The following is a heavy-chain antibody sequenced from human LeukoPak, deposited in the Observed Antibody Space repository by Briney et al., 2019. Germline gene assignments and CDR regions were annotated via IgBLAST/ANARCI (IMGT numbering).Heavy chain of an antibody. V-gene: IGHV3-48*03. CDR3: ARDLSVARNYGMDV. D-gene: IGHD6-19*01. J-gene: IGHJ6*02. Sequence: GGSLRLSCAASGFTFNSFEMNWVRQAPGKGLEWVSYISGSGNTTYYAESVQGRFTISRDNAKNSLYLQMNSLRAEETAVYYCARDLSVARNYGMDVWGQGTTVTVSS. CDR2: ISGSGNTT. CDR1: GFTFNSFE.